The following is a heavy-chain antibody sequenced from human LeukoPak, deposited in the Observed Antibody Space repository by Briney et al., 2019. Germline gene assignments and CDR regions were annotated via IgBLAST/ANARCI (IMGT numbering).Heavy chain of an antibody. CDR3: ARELPREVTLDY. Sequence: PGGSLRLSCAVSGFTFISYGMQWVRQAPGKGLAWVSRMNTDGSSTTYADSVKGRFTISRDNAKNTLYLEMNSLRAEDTAVYYCARELPREVTLDYWGQRTLVTVSS. V-gene: IGHV3-74*01. CDR2: MNTDGSST. CDR1: GFTFISYG. D-gene: IGHD2-21*02. J-gene: IGHJ4*01.